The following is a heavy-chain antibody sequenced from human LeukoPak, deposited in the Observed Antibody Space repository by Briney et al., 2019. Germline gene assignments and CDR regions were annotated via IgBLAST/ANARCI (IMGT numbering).Heavy chain of an antibody. CDR3: ARDYGGNSGFDY. CDR2: IYHSGST. CDR1: GGSFSGYY. D-gene: IGHD4-23*01. Sequence: PSETLSLTCAVYGGSFSGYYWSWIRQPPGKGLEWIGYIYHSGSTYYNPSLKSRVTISVDRSKNQFSLKLSSVTAADTAVYYCARDYGGNSGFDYWGQGTLVTVSS. J-gene: IGHJ4*02. V-gene: IGHV4-34*01.